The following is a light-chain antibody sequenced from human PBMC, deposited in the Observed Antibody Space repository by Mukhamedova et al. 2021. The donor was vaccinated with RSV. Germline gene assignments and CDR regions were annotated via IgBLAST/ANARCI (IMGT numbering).Light chain of an antibody. CDR3: QQYGSSPWS. Sequence: QSPGTLSLSPGERATLSCRASQSVSSSYLAWYQQKPGQAPRLLIYGASSRATGIPDFTLTISRLEPEDFAVYYCQQYGSSPWSFG. J-gene: IGKJ2*03. CDR2: GAS. CDR1: QSVSSSY. V-gene: IGKV3-20*01.